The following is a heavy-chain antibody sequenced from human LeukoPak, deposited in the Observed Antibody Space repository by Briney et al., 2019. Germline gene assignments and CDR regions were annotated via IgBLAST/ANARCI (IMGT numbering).Heavy chain of an antibody. D-gene: IGHD2-2*01. CDR2: ISSGSEDT. CDR1: GFTFSAYS. Sequence: PGGSLRLSCAASGFTFSAYSMTWIRQAPGKGLEWVSYISSGSEDTLYADSVKGRFTTSRDNAKNSLYLQMNSLTAEDTAVYYCVGPPCLRGGYCSTNSWGQGTLVTVDS. J-gene: IGHJ4*02. CDR3: VGPPCLRGGYCSTNS. V-gene: IGHV3-11*03.